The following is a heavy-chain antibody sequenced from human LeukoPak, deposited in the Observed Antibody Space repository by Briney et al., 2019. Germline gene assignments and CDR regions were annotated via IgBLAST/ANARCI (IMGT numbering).Heavy chain of an antibody. CDR1: GGSISSYY. J-gene: IGHJ5*02. V-gene: IGHV4-59*01. Sequence: PSETLSLTCTVSGGSISSYYWSWIRQPPGKGLEWIGYIYYSGSTNYNPSLKSRVTISVDTSKNQFSLKLSSVTAADTAVYYCARGGGYYYDSSGYYYFWFDPWGQGTLVTVSS. CDR2: IYYSGST. D-gene: IGHD3-22*01. CDR3: ARGGGYYYDSSGYYYFWFDP.